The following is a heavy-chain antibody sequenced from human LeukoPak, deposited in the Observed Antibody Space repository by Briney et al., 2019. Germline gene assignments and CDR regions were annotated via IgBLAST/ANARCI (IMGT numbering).Heavy chain of an antibody. Sequence: SGPTLFKPPQPLTLTCTFSGFSLSTTREAVGWVRHPPGKALEWLALIFWDDDKRYSPSLRSRLTITKDTSKNRVVLTLTNVDPVDTATYYCAHYHLTYFDYWGQGALVTVSS. J-gene: IGHJ4*02. V-gene: IGHV2-5*02. CDR3: AHYHLTYFDY. CDR1: GFSLSTTREA. D-gene: IGHD1-14*01. CDR2: IFWDDDK.